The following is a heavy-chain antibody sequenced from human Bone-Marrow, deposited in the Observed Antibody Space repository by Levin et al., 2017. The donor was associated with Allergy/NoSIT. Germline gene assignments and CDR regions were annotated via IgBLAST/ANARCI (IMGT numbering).Heavy chain of an antibody. D-gene: IGHD6-19*01. J-gene: IGHJ4*02. Sequence: GGSLRLSCAASGFSFNDHSMNWVRQAPGKGLEWVGRTRNKANIYTTEYSASVKGRFTISRDDSRSSLFLQMNSLQTEDTAVYYCAREGDSSAYYIDFDYWGQGTLVTVSS. CDR1: GFSFNDHS. CDR3: AREGDSSAYYIDFDY. CDR2: TRNKANIYTT. V-gene: IGHV3-72*01.